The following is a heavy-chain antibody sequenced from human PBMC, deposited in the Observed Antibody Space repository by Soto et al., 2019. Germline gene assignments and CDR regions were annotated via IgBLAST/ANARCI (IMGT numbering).Heavy chain of an antibody. CDR2: ISGSGGST. D-gene: IGHD3-3*01. Sequence: ETLSLTCTVSGGSISSGGYYWSWIRQHPGKGLEWVSAISGSGGSTYYADSVKGRFTISRDNSKNTLYLQMNSLRAEDTAVYYCAKDYYDFWSGPPFGYYYYGMDVWGQGTTVTVSS. CDR3: AKDYYDFWSGPPFGYYYYGMDV. J-gene: IGHJ6*02. CDR1: GGSISSGGYY. V-gene: IGHV3-23*01.